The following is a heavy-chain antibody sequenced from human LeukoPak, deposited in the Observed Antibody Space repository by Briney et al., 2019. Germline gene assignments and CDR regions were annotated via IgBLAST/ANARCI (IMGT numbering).Heavy chain of an antibody. V-gene: IGHV3-23*01. D-gene: IGHD3-9*01. CDR2: ISGSGGST. Sequence: GGSLRLSCAASGFTFSSYAMSWVRQAPGKGLEWVSAISGSGGSTYYADSVKGRFTISRDNSKNTLYLQMNSLRAEDTAVYYCASRYYDISTGYLAGYFQHWGQGTLVTVSS. J-gene: IGHJ1*01. CDR1: GFTFSSYA. CDR3: ASRYYDISTGYLAGYFQH.